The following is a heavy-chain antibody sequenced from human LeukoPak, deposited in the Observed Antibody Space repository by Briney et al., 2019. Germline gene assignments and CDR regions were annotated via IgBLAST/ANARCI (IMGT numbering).Heavy chain of an antibody. V-gene: IGHV3-48*03. CDR3: TRDAGTRLKYSFGYGDY. J-gene: IGHJ4*02. CDR2: ISSSGATI. D-gene: IGHD5-18*01. Sequence: PGGSLRLSCAASGFTFSSYAMHWVRQAPGKGLEWVSYISSSGATIYYADAVKGRFTISRDNAKNSLYLQMNSLRAEDTAVYYCTRDAGTRLKYSFGYGDYWGQGALVTVSS. CDR1: GFTFSSYA.